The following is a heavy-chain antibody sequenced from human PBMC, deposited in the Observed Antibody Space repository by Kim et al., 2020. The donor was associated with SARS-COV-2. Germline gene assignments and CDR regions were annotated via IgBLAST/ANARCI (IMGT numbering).Heavy chain of an antibody. CDR1: GFTFSSYE. J-gene: IGHJ6*02. Sequence: GGSLRLSCAASGFTFSSYEMNWVRQAPGKGLEWVSYISSSGSTIYYADSVKGRFTISRDNAKNSLYLQMNSLRAEDTAVYYCARDPPELWFGELLTYGMDVWGQGTTVTVSS. V-gene: IGHV3-48*03. CDR3: ARDPPELWFGELLTYGMDV. D-gene: IGHD3-10*01. CDR2: ISSSGSTI.